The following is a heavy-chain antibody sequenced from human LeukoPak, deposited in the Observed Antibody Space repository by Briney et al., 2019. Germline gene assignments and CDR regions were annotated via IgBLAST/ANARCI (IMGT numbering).Heavy chain of an antibody. Sequence: ASVKVSCKXSGYTFTSYGISWVRQAPGQGLERMGWISAYNGNTNYAQKLQGRVTMTTDTSTSTAYMELRSLRSDDTAVYYCARDRELRFLEWELWGQGTLVTVSS. D-gene: IGHD3-3*01. CDR3: ARDRELRFLEWEL. J-gene: IGHJ4*02. CDR1: GYTFTSYG. CDR2: ISAYNGNT. V-gene: IGHV1-18*01.